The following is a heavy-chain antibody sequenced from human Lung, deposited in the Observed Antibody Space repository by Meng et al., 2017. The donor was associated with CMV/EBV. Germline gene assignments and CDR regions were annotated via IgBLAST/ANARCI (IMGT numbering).Heavy chain of an antibody. Sequence: KVSGKASGYTFTSYGISWVRQAPGRGLEWLGWTSTYNGITNYAQNLQGRVTMTTDTSTSTAYMELRSLRHDDTAVYYCARREGWFDSWGQGTLVTVSS. CDR3: ARREGWFDS. J-gene: IGHJ5*01. CDR2: TSTYNGIT. V-gene: IGHV1-18*01. CDR1: GYTFTSYG.